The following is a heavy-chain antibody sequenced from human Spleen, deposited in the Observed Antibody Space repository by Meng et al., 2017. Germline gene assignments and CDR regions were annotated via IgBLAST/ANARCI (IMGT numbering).Heavy chain of an antibody. J-gene: IGHJ6*02. D-gene: IGHD6-13*01. Sequence: GESLKISCAASGFTFTDYYMSWIRQAPGKGLEWVSYISGTGNTIYYADSVKGRFTISRDNAKNSLYLQMNSLRAEDTAVYYCARVLYSSSWYDYYYGMDVWGQGTTVTVSS. V-gene: IGHV3-11*04. CDR3: ARVLYSSSWYDYYYGMDV. CDR2: ISGTGNTI. CDR1: GFTFTDYY.